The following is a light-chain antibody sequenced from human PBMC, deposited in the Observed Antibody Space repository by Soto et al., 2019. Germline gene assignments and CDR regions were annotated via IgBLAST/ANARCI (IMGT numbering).Light chain of an antibody. J-gene: IGLJ3*02. CDR1: SSNIGKNA. V-gene: IGLV1-44*01. Sequence: QSVLTQPPSASATPGQRVIISCSGSSSNIGKNAVKWYQQFPGTAPKLPIHSDDQRPSGVPDRFSGSKSGTSASLTISGLQSEDEAHYYCGAWDDSLSGLVFGGGTKVTVL. CDR3: GAWDDSLSGLV. CDR2: SDD.